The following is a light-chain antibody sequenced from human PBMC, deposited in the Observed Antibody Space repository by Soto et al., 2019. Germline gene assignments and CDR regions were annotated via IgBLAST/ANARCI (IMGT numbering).Light chain of an antibody. CDR2: EVS. CDR1: SSGVGGYNY. J-gene: IGLJ1*01. Sequence: QSVLTQPASVSGSPGQSITISCTGTSSGVGGYNYVSWYQQHPGKAPKLMIYEVSNRPSGVSNRFSGSKSGNTASLTISGLQAEDEADYYCSSYTSSSRYVFGTGTKVTVL. CDR3: SSYTSSSRYV. V-gene: IGLV2-14*01.